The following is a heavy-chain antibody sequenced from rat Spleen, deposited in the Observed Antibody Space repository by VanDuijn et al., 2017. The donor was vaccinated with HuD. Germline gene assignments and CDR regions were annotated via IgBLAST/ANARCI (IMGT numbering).Heavy chain of an antibody. V-gene: IGHV5S14*01. CDR3: VRRAYYDGTLVYWFFDF. J-gene: IGHJ1*01. Sequence: EVQLVESGGGLVQPGRSLKLSCAASGFTFSNYGMAWVRQTPTKGLEWVASISTGGGNTYYRDSVKGRFTISRDNAKNTQYLQMDSLRSEDTATYYCVRRAYYDGTLVYWFFDFWGPGTMVTVSS. CDR1: GFTFSNYG. D-gene: IGHD1-12*02. CDR2: ISTGGGNT.